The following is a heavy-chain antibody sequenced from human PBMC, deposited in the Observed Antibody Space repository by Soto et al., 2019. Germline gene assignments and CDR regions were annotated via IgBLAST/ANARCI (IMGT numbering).Heavy chain of an antibody. V-gene: IGHV1-18*01. CDR1: GYTFTSYG. CDR3: ARDRVGYSSSWSLSGPYYSYYGMDV. J-gene: IGHJ6*02. CDR2: ISAYNGNT. D-gene: IGHD6-13*01. Sequence: QVQLVQSGAEVKKPGASVKVSCKASGYTFTSYGISWVRQAPGQGLEWMGWISAYNGNTNYAQKLQGRVTMTTDTSTSTAYRELKRPRSDDTAVYYCARDRVGYSSSWSLSGPYYSYYGMDVWGQGTTVTVSS.